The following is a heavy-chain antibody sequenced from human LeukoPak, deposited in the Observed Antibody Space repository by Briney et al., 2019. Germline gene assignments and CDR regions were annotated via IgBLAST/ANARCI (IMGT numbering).Heavy chain of an antibody. Sequence: PGGSLRLSCAASGFTFDDYGMSWVRQAPGKGLEWVANIKVDGTEKYYVDSVKGRFTISRDNAKNSLSLQMSGLRAEDTAVYYCARDWNGSGTAFDHWGQGTLVTVSS. D-gene: IGHD1-1*01. CDR1: GFTFDDYG. CDR3: ARDWNGSGTAFDH. CDR2: IKVDGTEK. J-gene: IGHJ4*02. V-gene: IGHV3-7*05.